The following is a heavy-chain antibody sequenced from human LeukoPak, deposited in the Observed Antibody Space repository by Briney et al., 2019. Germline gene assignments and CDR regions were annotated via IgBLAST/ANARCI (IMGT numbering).Heavy chain of an antibody. CDR3: ARDREGASDY. CDR2: ISYDGSNK. D-gene: IGHD1-26*01. V-gene: IGHV3-30-3*01. CDR1: GSTFSSYA. Sequence: GRSLRLSCAASGSTFSSYAMHWVRQAPGKGLEWVAVISYDGSNKYYADSVKGRFTISRDNSKNTLYLQMNSLRAEDTAVYYCARDREGASDYWGQGTLVTVSS. J-gene: IGHJ4*02.